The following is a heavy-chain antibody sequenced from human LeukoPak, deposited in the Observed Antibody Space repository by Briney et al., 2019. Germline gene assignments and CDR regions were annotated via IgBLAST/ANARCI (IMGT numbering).Heavy chain of an antibody. Sequence: ASVKVSCKASGYTFTSYYMHWVRQDPGQGLEWMGIINPSGGSTNYAQKFQGRVTITADESTSTAYMELSSLRSEDTAVYYCARGVRFLEWLYGMDVWGQGTTVTVSS. CDR2: INPSGGST. D-gene: IGHD3-3*01. CDR1: GYTFTSYY. CDR3: ARGVRFLEWLYGMDV. J-gene: IGHJ6*02. V-gene: IGHV1-46*01.